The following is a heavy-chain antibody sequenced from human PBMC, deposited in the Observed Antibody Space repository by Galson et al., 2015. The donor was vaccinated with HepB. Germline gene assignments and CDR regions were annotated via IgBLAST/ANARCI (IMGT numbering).Heavy chain of an antibody. CDR3: TADLAGLVSDYGFDY. V-gene: IGHV3-15*01. CDR2: IKSKADGGAT. D-gene: IGHD4/OR15-4a*01. CDR1: GFTFVSAW. J-gene: IGHJ4*02. Sequence: SLRLSCAASGFTFVSAWMSWVRQAPGKGLEWVGRIKSKADGGATDYAAPVKGRFTISRDDSKNTLYLQMNSLNTEDTALYYCTADLAGLVSDYGFDYWGQGSLVTVSS.